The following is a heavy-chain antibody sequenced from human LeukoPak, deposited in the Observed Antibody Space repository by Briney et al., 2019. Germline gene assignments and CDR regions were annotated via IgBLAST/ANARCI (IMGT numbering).Heavy chain of an antibody. Sequence: SETLSLTCTVSGGSISSYYWSWIRQPAGKGLEWIGRIYTSGSTNYNPSLKSRVTMSVDTSKNQFSLKLSSVTAADTAVYYCARESVEQQLVPLYYYYMDVWGKGTTVTISS. V-gene: IGHV4-4*07. J-gene: IGHJ6*03. CDR2: IYTSGST. D-gene: IGHD6-13*01. CDR1: GGSISSYY. CDR3: ARESVEQQLVPLYYYYMDV.